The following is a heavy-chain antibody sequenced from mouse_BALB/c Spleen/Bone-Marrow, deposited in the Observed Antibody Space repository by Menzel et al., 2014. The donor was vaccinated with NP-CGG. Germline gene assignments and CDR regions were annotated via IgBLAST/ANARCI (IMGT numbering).Heavy chain of an antibody. V-gene: IGHV7-3*02. J-gene: IGHJ2*01. D-gene: IGHD4-1*01. Sequence: EVNVVESGGGLVQPGGSLRLSRATSGFTFTDYYMNWVRQPPGEALEWLAFIRNKANGYTTEYSASVKGRFTISRDNSQSILYLHMNTLRAEDSATYYCARDMGGILFDSWGQGTTLTVSS. CDR2: IRNKANGYTT. CDR1: GFTFTDYY. CDR3: ARDMGGILFDS.